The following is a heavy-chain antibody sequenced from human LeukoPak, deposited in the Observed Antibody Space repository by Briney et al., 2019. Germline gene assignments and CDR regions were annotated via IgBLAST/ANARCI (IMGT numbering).Heavy chain of an antibody. CDR3: ARQAIAVAGTLGSYYFDY. V-gene: IGHV3-11*04. D-gene: IGHD6-19*01. CDR2: ISSSGSTI. Sequence: GGALRLSCAASGFTFSDYYMSWIRQAPGKGLEWVSYISSSGSTIYYADSVKGRFTISRDNAKNSLYLQMNSLRAEDTAVYYCARQAIAVAGTLGSYYFDYWGQGTLVTVSS. CDR1: GFTFSDYY. J-gene: IGHJ4*02.